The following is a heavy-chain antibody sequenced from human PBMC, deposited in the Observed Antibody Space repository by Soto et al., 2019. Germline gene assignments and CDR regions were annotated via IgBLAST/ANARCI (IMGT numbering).Heavy chain of an antibody. CDR1: GASINSYY. Sequence: QVQLQESGPGLVKPSETLSLTCTVSGASINSYYWTWIRQSPGKGLELIGFIFYSESTNSNPSLNSRVSMSVDTSQNQISRRLRSVTGAETAAYYCARGFPSYCAGDCAHFDSWVQGTLVTVSS. J-gene: IGHJ4*02. D-gene: IGHD2-21*02. V-gene: IGHV4-59*01. CDR3: ARGFPSYCAGDCAHFDS. CDR2: IFYSEST.